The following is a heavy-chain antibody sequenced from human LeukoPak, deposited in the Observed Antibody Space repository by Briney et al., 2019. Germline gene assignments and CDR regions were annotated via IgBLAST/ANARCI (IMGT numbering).Heavy chain of an antibody. CDR2: ISDYNDNT. D-gene: IGHD3-3*01. CDR1: GYTFTSYG. J-gene: IGHJ4*02. Sequence: ASVKVSCKASGYTFTSYGISWVRQAPGQGLEWMGWISDYNDNTNYTQNLQGRVTMTTDTSTSTAYMEPRSLRSDDTAVYYCARDRRDFWSGYYPDYWGQGTLVTVSS. V-gene: IGHV1-18*01. CDR3: ARDRRDFWSGYYPDY.